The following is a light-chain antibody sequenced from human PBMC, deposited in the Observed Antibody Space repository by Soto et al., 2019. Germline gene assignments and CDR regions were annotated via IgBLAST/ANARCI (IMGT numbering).Light chain of an antibody. J-gene: IGKJ5*01. CDR1: QTISSW. V-gene: IGKV1-5*03. CDR3: PSRA. CDR2: TAS. Sequence: DIGMTQTPSKLFGSGGDRVTITCRASQTISSWLAWYQQKPGKAPKLLIYTASTLKSGVPPRFSGSGSETEFTLPISRLQPDDFATYFCPSRAFGQGTRLEIK.